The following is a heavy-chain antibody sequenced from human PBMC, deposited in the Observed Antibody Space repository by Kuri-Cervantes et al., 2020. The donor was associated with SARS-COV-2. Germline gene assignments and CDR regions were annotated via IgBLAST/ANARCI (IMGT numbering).Heavy chain of an antibody. CDR1: GGTFTGYY. D-gene: IGHD3-10*01. J-gene: IGHJ4*02. Sequence: SVKVSCKASGGTFTGYYMHWVRQAPGQGLEWMGGIIPIFGTANYAQKFQGRVTITADESTSTAYMELSSLRSEDTAVYYCANEVRGAHFFDYWGQGTLVTVSS. CDR2: IIPIFGTA. CDR3: ANEVRGAHFFDY. V-gene: IGHV1-69*13.